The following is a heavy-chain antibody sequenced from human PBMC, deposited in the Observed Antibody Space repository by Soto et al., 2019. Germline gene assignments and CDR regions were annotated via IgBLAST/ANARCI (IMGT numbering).Heavy chain of an antibody. V-gene: IGHV5-51*01. J-gene: IGHJ4*02. CDR2: IYPGDSET. D-gene: IGHD5-18*01. Sequence: PXESLKISCKASGYSFSNYWIGWVCQKPGKGLEWMGVIYPGDSETTYSPSFEGQVIISVDRSRGTAFLEWSSLKASDTAMYYCARPGAPTDTVVYDFWGQGTQVTVSS. CDR1: GYSFSNYW. CDR3: ARPGAPTDTVVYDF.